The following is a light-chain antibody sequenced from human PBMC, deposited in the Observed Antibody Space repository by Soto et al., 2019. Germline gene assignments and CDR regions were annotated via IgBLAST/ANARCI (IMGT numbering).Light chain of an antibody. CDR3: QQYNSYSRT. Sequence: DIHMTQSPSTLSASVGDRVTITCRASQSISSWLAWYQQKPGKAPKLLIYKASSLESGVPSRFSGSGSGTEFTLTIRSLQPADFATYYCQQYNSYSRTFGQGTKVDIK. CDR1: QSISSW. CDR2: KAS. V-gene: IGKV1-5*03. J-gene: IGKJ1*01.